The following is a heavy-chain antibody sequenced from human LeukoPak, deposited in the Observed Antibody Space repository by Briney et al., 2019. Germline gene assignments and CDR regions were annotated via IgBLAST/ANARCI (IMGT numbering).Heavy chain of an antibody. CDR3: ASDASSGWRYYFDY. V-gene: IGHV3-66*01. CDR1: GFTVSSNY. Sequence: GGSLRLSCAASGFTVSSNYMSWVRQAPGKGLEWVSVIYSGGNTHYADSVKGRFIISRDNSRNTVYLQMNSLRAEDTAVYYCASDASSGWRYYFDYWGQGTLVTVSS. J-gene: IGHJ4*02. D-gene: IGHD6-19*01. CDR2: IYSGGNT.